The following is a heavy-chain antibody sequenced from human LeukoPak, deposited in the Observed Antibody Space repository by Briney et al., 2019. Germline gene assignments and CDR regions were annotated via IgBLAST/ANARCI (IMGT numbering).Heavy chain of an antibody. Sequence: SETLSLTCTVSGGSVSSDSYFWTWIRQPPGKGLEWIGYIYYSGSTNYNPSLKSRVTISLDTSKSQISLKLSSVTAADTAVYYCARAAAGLDYWGQGTLVTVSS. CDR1: GGSVSSDSYF. J-gene: IGHJ4*02. D-gene: IGHD6-13*01. CDR3: ARAAAGLDY. V-gene: IGHV4-61*01. CDR2: IYYSGST.